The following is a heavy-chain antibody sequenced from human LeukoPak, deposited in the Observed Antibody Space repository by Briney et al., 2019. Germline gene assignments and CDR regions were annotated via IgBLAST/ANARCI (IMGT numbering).Heavy chain of an antibody. V-gene: IGHV1-2*04. CDR3: ARMGLYDYVWGSFDY. CDR1: GYTFTGYY. Sequence: ASVKVSCKASGYTFTGYYMHWVRQAPGQGLEWMGWINPNSGGTNYAQKFQGWVTMTRDTSISTAYMELSRLRSDDTAVYYCARMGLYDYVWGSFDYWGQGTLVTVSS. D-gene: IGHD3-16*01. CDR2: INPNSGGT. J-gene: IGHJ4*02.